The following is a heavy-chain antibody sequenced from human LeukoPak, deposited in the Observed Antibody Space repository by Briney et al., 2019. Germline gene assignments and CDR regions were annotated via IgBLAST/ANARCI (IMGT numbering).Heavy chain of an antibody. CDR2: ISSSSSYI. Sequence: GGSLRLSCAASGFTFSSYSMNWVRQAPGKGLEWVSSISSSSSYIYYADSVKGRSTISRDNAKNSLYLQMNSLRAEDTAVYYCARAGTIFGVVIEIYGMDVWGQGTTVTVSS. V-gene: IGHV3-21*01. CDR3: ARAGTIFGVVIEIYGMDV. J-gene: IGHJ6*02. D-gene: IGHD3-3*01. CDR1: GFTFSSYS.